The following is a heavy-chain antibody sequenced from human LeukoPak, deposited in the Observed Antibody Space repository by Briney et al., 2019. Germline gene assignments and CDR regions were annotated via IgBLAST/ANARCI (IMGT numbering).Heavy chain of an antibody. V-gene: IGHV5-51*01. Sequence: ESLKISCKGSGYSFTSYWLGWARQMPGKGLECMGIIYPGDSDTRYSPSFQGQVTISADKSISTAYLQWSSLKASDTAMYYCAGPIYYDSSAAHFWGQGTLVTVPS. CDR3: AGPIYYDSSAAHF. J-gene: IGHJ4*02. CDR1: GYSFTSYW. D-gene: IGHD3-22*01. CDR2: IYPGDSDT.